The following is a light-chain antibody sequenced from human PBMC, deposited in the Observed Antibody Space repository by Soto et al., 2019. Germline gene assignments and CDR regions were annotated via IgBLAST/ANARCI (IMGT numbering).Light chain of an antibody. CDR1: SSDIGSYKY. Sequence: QSVLTQPPSASGSPGQSVTISCPGSSSDIGSYKYVSWYQQHPGKAPKLIIYEVNERPSGVPDRFSGSKSGNTASLTVSGLQPEDEAEYYCSSFVATNNLRVFGTGTKGTVL. CDR3: SSFVATNNLRV. J-gene: IGLJ1*01. CDR2: EVN. V-gene: IGLV2-8*01.